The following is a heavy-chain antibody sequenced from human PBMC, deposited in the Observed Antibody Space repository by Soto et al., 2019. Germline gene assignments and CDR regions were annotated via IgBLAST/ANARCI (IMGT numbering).Heavy chain of an antibody. V-gene: IGHV3-23*01. CDR2: ISVSGGST. D-gene: IGHD6-6*01. Sequence: GGSLRLSCGAAGFTFSSYAISWVRQAPGKGLEWVSAISVSGGSTYYAESVKGRFTISRDNSKNTLYLQMNSLRAEDTAVYYCARVIAARSRGDYYYVMDVCAQRITVT. CDR1: GFTFSSYA. J-gene: IGHJ6*01. CDR3: ARVIAARSRGDYYYVMDV.